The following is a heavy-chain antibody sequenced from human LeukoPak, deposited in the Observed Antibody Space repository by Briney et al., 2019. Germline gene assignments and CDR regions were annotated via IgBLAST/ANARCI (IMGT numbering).Heavy chain of an antibody. V-gene: IGHV4-39*07. CDR1: GGSISSSNYY. Sequence: PSATLSLTCTVSGGSISSSNYYWGWIRQPPGKGLEWFGSISYGGSTYYNPSLKSRVTISVDTSKIQFSLRLGSVTAADTAVYYCARVALSSGGGRGIEFWGQGTLVTVSS. J-gene: IGHJ4*02. CDR3: ARVALSSGGGRGIEF. D-gene: IGHD2-8*02. CDR2: ISYGGST.